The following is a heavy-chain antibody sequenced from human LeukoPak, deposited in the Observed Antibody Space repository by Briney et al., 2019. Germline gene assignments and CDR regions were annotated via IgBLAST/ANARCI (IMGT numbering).Heavy chain of an antibody. CDR2: ISAYNGNT. D-gene: IGHD2-21*02. CDR3: ATGLGVRGVTLDY. CDR1: GYTFTSYG. J-gene: IGHJ4*02. V-gene: IGHV1-18*01. Sequence: ASVKVSCKASGYTFTSYGISWVRQAPGQGLEWMGWISAYNGNTNYAQKFQGRVTMTEDTSTDTAYMELSSLRSEDTAVYYCATGLGVRGVTLDYWGQGTLVTVSS.